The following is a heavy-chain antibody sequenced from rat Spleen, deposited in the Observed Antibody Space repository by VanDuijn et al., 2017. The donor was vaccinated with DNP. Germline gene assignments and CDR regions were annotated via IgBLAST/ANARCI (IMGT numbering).Heavy chain of an antibody. CDR3: ARGSGSRYWSFDF. V-gene: IGHV5-25*01. CDR2: IGSPAYAP. Sequence: EVQLVESGGGLVQPGRSLKLSCVVSGFTFSAYYMAWVRQAPAKGLEWVAYIGSPAYAPYYTDSVKGRFAISRDNARNTLFLQMNSLRSEDTATHYCARGSGSRYWSFDFWGPGTRVTVSS. J-gene: IGHJ1*01. D-gene: IGHD5-1*01. CDR1: GFTFSAYY.